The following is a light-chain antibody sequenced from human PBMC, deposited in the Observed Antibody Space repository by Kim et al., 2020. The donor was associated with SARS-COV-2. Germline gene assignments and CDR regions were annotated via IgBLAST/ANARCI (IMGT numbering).Light chain of an antibody. CDR2: KAS. V-gene: IGKV1-5*03. Sequence: DIQMTQSPSTLSASVGDRVTITCRASQSISSWLAWYQQKPGKAPKLLIYKASSLESGVPSRFSGSGSGTEFTLTISSLQPDDFATYHCEQYNSAPWTFGQGRKVDIK. CDR3: EQYNSAPWT. J-gene: IGKJ1*01. CDR1: QSISSW.